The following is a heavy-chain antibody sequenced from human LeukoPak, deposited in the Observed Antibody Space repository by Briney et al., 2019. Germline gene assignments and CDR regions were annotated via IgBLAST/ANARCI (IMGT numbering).Heavy chain of an antibody. D-gene: IGHD2-15*01. CDR2: ISAYNGNT. V-gene: IGHV1-18*01. CDR1: GYTSFG. Sequence: GASVKVSCKASGYTSFGVSWVRQAPGQGREWTGWISAYNGNTNYAQKLQGRVTMTTDTSTSTAYMELRSLRSDDTAVYYCARDFYCSGGNCEDCFDPWGQGTLVTVSS. CDR3: ARDFYCSGGNCEDCFDP. J-gene: IGHJ5*02.